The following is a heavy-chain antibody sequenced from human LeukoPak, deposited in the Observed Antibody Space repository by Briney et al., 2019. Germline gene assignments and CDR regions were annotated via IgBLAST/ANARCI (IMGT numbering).Heavy chain of an antibody. CDR2: IKGDGSEK. V-gene: IGHV3-7*04. CDR3: ARGMTWSTY. D-gene: IGHD2-21*02. J-gene: IGHJ4*02. Sequence: TGGSLRLSCAASGFTFSTYWMLWVRQAPGKGLEWVANIKGDGSEKHYVDSAKGRFTISRDNAKNSLYLQMNSLRAENSALYFCARGMTWSTYWGQGTLVAVAS. CDR1: GFTFSTYW.